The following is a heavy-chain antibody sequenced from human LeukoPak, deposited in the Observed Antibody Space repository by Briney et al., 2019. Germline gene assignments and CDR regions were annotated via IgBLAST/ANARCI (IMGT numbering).Heavy chain of an antibody. CDR2: ISYDGSNK. V-gene: IGHV3-30-3*01. CDR3: AREGPYSSSSLYYYYYYMDV. Sequence: PGGSLRLSCAASGFTFSGFWMHWVRQAPGKGLEWVAVISYDGSNKYYADSVKGRFTISRDNSKNTLYLQMNSLRAEDTAVYYCAREGPYSSSSLYYYYYYMDVWGKGTTVTVSS. J-gene: IGHJ6*03. D-gene: IGHD6-6*01. CDR1: GFTFSGFW.